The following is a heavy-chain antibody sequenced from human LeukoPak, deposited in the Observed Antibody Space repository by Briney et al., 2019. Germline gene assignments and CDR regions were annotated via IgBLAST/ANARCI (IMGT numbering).Heavy chain of an antibody. J-gene: IGHJ4*02. CDR1: GFTFSSYA. V-gene: IGHV3-23*01. D-gene: IGHD3-9*01. Sequence: GGSLRLSCAASGFTFSSYAMSWVRQAPGKGLEWVSAISGSGGSTYYADSVKGRFTISRDNSKNTLYLQMNSLRAEDTAVYYCAKLRYFDWLPPLFDYWGQGTLVTVSS. CDR3: AKLRYFDWLPPLFDY. CDR2: ISGSGGST.